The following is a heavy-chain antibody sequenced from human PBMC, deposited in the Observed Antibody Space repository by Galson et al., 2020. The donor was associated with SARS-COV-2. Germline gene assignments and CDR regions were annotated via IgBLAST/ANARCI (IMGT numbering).Heavy chain of an antibody. CDR3: VRTSTYYYGAGSDILDY. J-gene: IGHJ4*02. CDR2: IGTAGDT. CDR1: GFSFTRDE. Sequence: GESLKISCAASGFSFTRDEMHWVRQPTGKGLEWVSTIGTAGDTYYPGSVKGRFTISRQNAKNSLYLQMNNLRAGDTAVYYCVRTSTYYYGAGSDILDYWGQGTLVTVSS. V-gene: IGHV3-13*01. D-gene: IGHD3-10*01.